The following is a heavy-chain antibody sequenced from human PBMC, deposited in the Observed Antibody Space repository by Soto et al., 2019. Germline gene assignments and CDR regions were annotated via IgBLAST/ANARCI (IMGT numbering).Heavy chain of an antibody. J-gene: IGHJ4*02. CDR3: ARDLSSGSFDY. CDR1: GFSFSSYW. Sequence: PGGSLRLSCAASGFSFSSYWMSWVRQAPGKGPEWVGIVSSDGRDKTYADSVKGRFTISRDNAENSLFLQMNSLRADDTALDYCARDLSSGSFDYWGQGNLVTVSS. D-gene: IGHD6-19*01. V-gene: IGHV3-7*01. CDR2: VSSDGRDK.